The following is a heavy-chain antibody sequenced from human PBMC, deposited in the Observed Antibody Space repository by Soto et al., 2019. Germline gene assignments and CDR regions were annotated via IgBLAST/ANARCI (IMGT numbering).Heavy chain of an antibody. V-gene: IGHV1-69*01. CDR1: GGNFNPYN. D-gene: IGHD7-27*01. CDR3: ATDDTGDSCDSSCGIDV. J-gene: IGHJ6*02. CDR2: ILPIFGTT. Sequence: QVQLVQSGAEVKKPGSSVMVSCKAAGGNFNPYNITWVRQAPGQGLEWMGGILPIFGTTNYAQRFQGRVTITAGDSTSTDYMELSSLRSEDTAVYYCATDDTGDSCDSSCGIDVWGQGTTVTVTS.